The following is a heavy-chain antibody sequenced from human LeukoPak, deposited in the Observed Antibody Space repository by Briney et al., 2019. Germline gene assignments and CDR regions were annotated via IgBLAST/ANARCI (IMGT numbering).Heavy chain of an antibody. V-gene: IGHV3-7*01. CDR2: IKEDGSEK. CDR1: GFEFNTYY. CDR3: AGDPRGKVSSSPDY. Sequence: GGSLRLSCAASGFEFNTYYMTWVRQAPGKGLEWVANIKEDGSEKYYVDSVKGRFAVSRDNAKNSVYLQMNSLRAEDTAVYYCAGDPRGKVSSSPDYWGQGTLVIVSS. D-gene: IGHD6-13*01. J-gene: IGHJ4*02.